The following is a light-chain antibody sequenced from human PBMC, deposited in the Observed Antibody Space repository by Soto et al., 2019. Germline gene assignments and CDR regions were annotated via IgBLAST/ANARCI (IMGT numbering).Light chain of an antibody. V-gene: IGLV2-14*01. CDR3: SSNRGSTSYV. CDR1: SDDVGGYNF. Sequence: QSVLTQPASVSGSPGQSITMSCTGNSDDVGGYNFVSWYQQHPGEVPKLIIYQVSNRPSGISNRFSGSKSGNTASLTISGLHPEDEADYYCSSNRGSTSYVFGTGTKLTVL. J-gene: IGLJ1*01. CDR2: QVS.